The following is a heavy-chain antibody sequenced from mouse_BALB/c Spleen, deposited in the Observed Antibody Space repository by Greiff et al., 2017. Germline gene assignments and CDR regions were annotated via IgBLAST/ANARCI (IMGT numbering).Heavy chain of an antibody. CDR3: ARDHYGSSWNYAMDY. V-gene: IGHV2-6-7*01. Sequence: QVQLKQSGPGLVAPSQSLSITCTVSGFSLTGYGVNWVRQPPGKGLEWLGMIWGDGSTDYNSALKSRLSISKDNSKSQVFLKMNSLQTDDTARYYCARDHYGSSWNYAMDYWGQGTSVTVSS. CDR2: IWGDGST. CDR1: GFSLTGYG. D-gene: IGHD1-1*01. J-gene: IGHJ4*01.